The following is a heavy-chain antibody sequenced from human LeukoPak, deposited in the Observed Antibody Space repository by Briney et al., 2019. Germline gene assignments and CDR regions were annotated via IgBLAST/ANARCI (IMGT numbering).Heavy chain of an antibody. CDR3: ASAKRRDTAMVVLDY. CDR1: GGTLSSYA. V-gene: IGHV1-69*13. D-gene: IGHD5-18*01. CDR2: IITIFGTA. J-gene: IGHJ4*02. Sequence: SVKVSCKASGGTLSSYAISWVRQAPGPGLEWMGGIITIFGTANYAQKFHGRVTITADESTSTAYMELSSLRSEDTAVYYCASAKRRDTAMVVLDYWGQGTLVTVSS.